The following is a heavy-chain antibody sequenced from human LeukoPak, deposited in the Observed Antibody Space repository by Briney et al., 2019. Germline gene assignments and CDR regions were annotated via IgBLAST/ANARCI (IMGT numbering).Heavy chain of an antibody. CDR2: INGSGGST. J-gene: IGHJ6*03. D-gene: IGHD6-19*01. CDR3: AKGAVAGLYYYYYMDV. Sequence: GGSLRLSCTASGFTFSNSAMSWVRQAPGKGLEWVSDINGSGGSTYYADSVKGRFTISRDNSKNTLYLRMNSLRAEDTAVYYCAKGAVAGLYYYYYMDVWGKGTTVTVSS. CDR1: GFTFSNSA. V-gene: IGHV3-23*01.